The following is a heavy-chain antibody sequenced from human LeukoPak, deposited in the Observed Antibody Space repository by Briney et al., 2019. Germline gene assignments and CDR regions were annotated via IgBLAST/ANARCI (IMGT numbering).Heavy chain of an antibody. D-gene: IGHD6-13*01. CDR3: ARGHRQQLVNFDY. J-gene: IGHJ4*02. CDR1: GYTFTSYD. CDR2: MNPNSGNT. Sequence: ASVKVSCKASGYTFTSYDINWVRQATGQGLEWMEWMNPNSGNTGYAQKFQGRVTMTRNTSISTAYMELSSLRSEDTAVYYCARGHRQQLVNFDYWGQGTLVTVSS. V-gene: IGHV1-8*01.